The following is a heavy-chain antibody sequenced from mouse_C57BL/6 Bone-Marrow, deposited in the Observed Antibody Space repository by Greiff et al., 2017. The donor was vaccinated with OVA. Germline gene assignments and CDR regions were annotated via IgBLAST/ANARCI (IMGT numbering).Heavy chain of an antibody. CDR2: INPSNGGT. V-gene: IGHV1-53*01. Sequence: QVQLQQPGTELVKPGASVKLSCKASGYSFTSYWMHWVKQRPGQGLEWIGNINPSNGGTNYNEKFKSKATLTVDQSSDTAYMRRNSLTSKDSAVDYCARNRGEGNSYEAMDDWGQGTSVTVAS. CDR1: GYSFTSYW. D-gene: IGHD1-1*01. J-gene: IGHJ4*01. CDR3: ARNRGEGNSYEAMDD.